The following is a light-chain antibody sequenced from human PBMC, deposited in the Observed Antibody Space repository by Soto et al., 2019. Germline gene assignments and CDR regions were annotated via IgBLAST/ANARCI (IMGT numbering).Light chain of an antibody. CDR3: QQSYSTPNT. Sequence: DIQMTQSPSSLSASVGDRVTITCRASQSMSSYLNWYQQKPGKDPKLLIYAASSLQSGVPTRFSGSGSGTDFTLTISSLQPEDFSTYSCQQSYSTPNTFGQGTKLEIK. CDR2: AAS. V-gene: IGKV1-39*01. CDR1: QSMSSY. J-gene: IGKJ2*01.